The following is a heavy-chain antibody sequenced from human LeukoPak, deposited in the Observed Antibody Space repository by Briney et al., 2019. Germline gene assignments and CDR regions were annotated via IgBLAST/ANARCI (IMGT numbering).Heavy chain of an antibody. J-gene: IGHJ4*02. CDR2: IIPIFGIA. D-gene: IGHD5-18*01. Sequence: ASVKVSCKASGGTFSSYAISWVRQAPGQGLEWMGRIIPIFGIANYAQKFQGRVTITADKSTSTAYMELSSLRSEDTAGYYCATGYSYGYLLNDWGQGTLVTVSS. V-gene: IGHV1-69*04. CDR3: ATGYSYGYLLND. CDR1: GGTFSSYA.